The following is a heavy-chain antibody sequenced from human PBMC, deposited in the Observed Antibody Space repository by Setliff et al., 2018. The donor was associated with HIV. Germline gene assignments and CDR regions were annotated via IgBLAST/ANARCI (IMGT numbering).Heavy chain of an antibody. V-gene: IGHV4-61*02. D-gene: IGHD2-21*02. Sequence: KSSETLSLTCNVSGDSITSQSYYWSWIRQPAGKGLEWIGRIYISGSTNYNPSLKSRVSMSIDTSKNQFSLKLTSVTAADTAVYYCARLSGDYYYFDYWGQGTLVTVSS. CDR1: GDSITSQSYY. CDR2: IYISGST. CDR3: ARLSGDYYYFDY. J-gene: IGHJ4*02.